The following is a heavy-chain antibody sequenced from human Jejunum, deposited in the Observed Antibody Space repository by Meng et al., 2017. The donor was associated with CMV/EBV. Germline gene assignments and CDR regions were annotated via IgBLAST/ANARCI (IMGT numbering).Heavy chain of an antibody. V-gene: IGHV1-18*01. CDR3: ARFYCSSTSCPHVLFDY. CDR2: ISAYNGNT. J-gene: IGHJ4*02. Sequence: QVQLFQSGAEVKKPVASVKVSCEAVGFIFTSYAISWVRQVPGQGLQYMGWISAYNGNTNYAQELQGRITMTTDTSTSTAYMELRSLRFDDTAVYYCARFYCSSTSCPHVLFDYWGQGTLVTVAS. CDR1: GFIFTSYA. D-gene: IGHD2-2*01.